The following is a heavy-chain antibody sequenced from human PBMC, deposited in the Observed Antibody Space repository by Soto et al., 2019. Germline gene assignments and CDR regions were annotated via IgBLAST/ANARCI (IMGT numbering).Heavy chain of an antibody. CDR3: TRLDYYDSSGYLTDAFDI. Sequence: EVQLVESGGGLVQPGGSLKLSCAASGFTFSGSAMHWVRQASGKGLEWVGRIRSKANSYATAYAASVKGRFTISRDDSKNTEYLQMNSLKTEDTAVYYCTRLDYYDSSGYLTDAFDIWGQGTMVTVSS. J-gene: IGHJ3*02. V-gene: IGHV3-73*02. D-gene: IGHD3-22*01. CDR1: GFTFSGSA. CDR2: IRSKANSYAT.